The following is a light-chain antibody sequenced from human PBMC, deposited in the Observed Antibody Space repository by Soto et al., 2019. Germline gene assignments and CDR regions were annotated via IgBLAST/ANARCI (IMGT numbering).Light chain of an antibody. Sequence: EIVMTQSPATLSVSPGERATLSCMTSQSVSSSLAWYQQKPGQAPRLLIYDATSRATGIPDRFSGSGSGTDFTLTINRLEPEDFAVYYCQQYGSTPVTFGQGTKVDIK. V-gene: IGKV3-20*01. CDR1: QSVSSS. CDR3: QQYGSTPVT. CDR2: DAT. J-gene: IGKJ1*01.